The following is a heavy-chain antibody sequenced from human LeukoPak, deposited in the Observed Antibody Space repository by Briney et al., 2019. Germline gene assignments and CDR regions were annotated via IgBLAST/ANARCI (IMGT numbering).Heavy chain of an antibody. Sequence: SETLSLTCAVYGGSFSGYYWSWSRQPPGKGLEWIGEINHSGSTNYNPSLKSRVTISVDTSKNQFSLKLSSVTAADTAVYYCARHGRYCSSTSCYGYYFDYWGQGTLVTVSS. CDR2: INHSGST. J-gene: IGHJ4*02. D-gene: IGHD2-2*01. V-gene: IGHV4-34*01. CDR1: GGSFSGYY. CDR3: ARHGRYCSSTSCYGYYFDY.